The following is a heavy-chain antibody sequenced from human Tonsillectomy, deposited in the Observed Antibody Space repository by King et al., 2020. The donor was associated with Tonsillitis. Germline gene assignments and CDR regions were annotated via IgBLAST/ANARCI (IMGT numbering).Heavy chain of an antibody. CDR3: ARDIPVMGSNYGSRDFDY. CDR1: GGSISSSNW. J-gene: IGHJ4*02. CDR2: IYHSGST. V-gene: IGHV4-4*02. Sequence: QLQESGPGLVKPSGTLSLTCAVSGGSISSSNWWSWVRQPPGKGLEWIGEIYHSGSTNYNPSLKSRVTISVDKSKNQFSLKLSSVTAADTAVYYCARDIPVMGSNYGSRDFDYWGQGTLVTVSS. D-gene: IGHD3-10*01.